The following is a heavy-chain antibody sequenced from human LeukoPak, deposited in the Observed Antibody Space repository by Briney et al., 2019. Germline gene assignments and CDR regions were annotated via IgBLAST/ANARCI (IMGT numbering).Heavy chain of an antibody. CDR3: AKDMGQQLVKTTYYYYGMDV. CDR2: INPNSGGT. Sequence: ASVKVSCKASGYTFTGYYMHWVRQAPGQGLEWMGWINPNSGGTNYAQKFQGRVTMTRDTSISTAYMELSRLRSDDTAVYYCAKDMGQQLVKTTYYYYGMDVWGQGTTVTVSS. D-gene: IGHD6-13*01. J-gene: IGHJ6*02. CDR1: GYTFTGYY. V-gene: IGHV1-2*02.